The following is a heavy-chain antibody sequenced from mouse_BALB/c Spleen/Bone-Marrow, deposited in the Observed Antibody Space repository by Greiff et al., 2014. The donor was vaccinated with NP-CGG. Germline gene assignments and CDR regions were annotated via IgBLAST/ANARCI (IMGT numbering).Heavy chain of an antibody. D-gene: IGHD1-1*01. CDR2: INPSNGRT. Sequence: QVQLKESGAELVKPGASVKLSCKASGYTFTSYWVHWVKQRPGQGLEWIGEINPSNGRTNYNEKFKSKATLTVDKSSSTACMQLSSLTSEDSAVYYCARRTTTVVATDYWGQGTTLTVSS. J-gene: IGHJ2*01. CDR3: ARRTTTVVATDY. V-gene: IGHV1S81*02. CDR1: GYTFTSYW.